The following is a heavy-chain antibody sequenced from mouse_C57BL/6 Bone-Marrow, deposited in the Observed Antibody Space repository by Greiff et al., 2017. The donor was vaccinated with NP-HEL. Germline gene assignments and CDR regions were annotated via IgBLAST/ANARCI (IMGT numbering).Heavy chain of an antibody. Sequence: EVQLQQSGAELVKPGASVKLSCTASGFNIKDYYMHWVKQRTEQGLEWIGRIDPEEGETKYAPKFQGKATITAETSSNTAYMQLSSLTSEDSAVYYCARGGPGASTFYDDYGAWFAYWGQGTLVTVSA. CDR1: GFNIKDYY. D-gene: IGHD2-4*01. CDR2: IDPEEGET. CDR3: ARGGPGASTFYDDYGAWFAY. J-gene: IGHJ3*01. V-gene: IGHV14-2*01.